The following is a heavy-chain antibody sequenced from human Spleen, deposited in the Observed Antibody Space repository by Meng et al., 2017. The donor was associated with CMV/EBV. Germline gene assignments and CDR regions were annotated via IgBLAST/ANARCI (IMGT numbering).Heavy chain of an antibody. J-gene: IGHJ4*02. CDR1: GFTFSNYA. V-gene: IGHV3-30-3*01. Sequence: GESLKISCAASGFTFSNYAIHWVRQAPGKGLEWVALVSNDGTNKYYADSVKNRFTISRDSSRNTVYLQMSSLRAEDTAVYYCARDLYDYIWGAYRSTLAYWGQGTLVTVS. CDR2: VSNDGTNK. CDR3: ARDLYDYIWGAYRSTLAY. D-gene: IGHD3-16*02.